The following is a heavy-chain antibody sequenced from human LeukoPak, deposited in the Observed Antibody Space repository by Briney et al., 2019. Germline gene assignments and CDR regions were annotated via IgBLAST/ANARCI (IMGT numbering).Heavy chain of an antibody. J-gene: IGHJ4*02. CDR2: IYYSGST. D-gene: IGHD1-7*01. CDR3: AVGPWNYGIQKPYYFDY. CDR1: GASISSTNNF. Sequence: SETLSLTCTVSGASISSTNNFWGWIRQTPGKGLEWIATIYYSGSTNYNPSLKSRVTISVDTSKNQFSLKLSSVTAADTAVYYCAVGPWNYGIQKPYYFDYWGQGTLVTVSS. V-gene: IGHV4-39*07.